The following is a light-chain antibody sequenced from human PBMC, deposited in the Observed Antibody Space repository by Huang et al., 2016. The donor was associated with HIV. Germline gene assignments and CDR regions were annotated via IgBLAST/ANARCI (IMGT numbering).Light chain of an antibody. CDR3: QQYYTNYYT. CDR1: QSLFYNSNGQNY. CDR2: WAA. J-gene: IGKJ2*01. Sequence: DVVLSQSPDYLPVSLGARATVNCRSGQSLFYNSNGQNYLASYQQKAGQPPKLLVYWAATRAPGVPYRFSGSGSGTDFTLTINSLQAEDMAVYFCQQYYTNYYTFGQGTKLEIQ. V-gene: IGKV4-1*01.